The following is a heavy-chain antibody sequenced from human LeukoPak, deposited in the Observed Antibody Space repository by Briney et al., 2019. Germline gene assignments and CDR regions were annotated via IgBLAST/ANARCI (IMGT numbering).Heavy chain of an antibody. CDR2: IGWNSDSI. J-gene: IGHJ6*04. CDR1: GFSFDDYA. D-gene: IGHD3-10*02. V-gene: IGHV3-9*01. Sequence: GGSLRLSCAVSGFSFDDYAMHWVRQLPGKGLEWVSSIGWNSDSIGYADSVKGRFTISRDNAKNSLYLQMNSLRVEDTAVYYCAKLGITMIGGVWGKGTTVTISS. CDR3: AKLGITMIGGV.